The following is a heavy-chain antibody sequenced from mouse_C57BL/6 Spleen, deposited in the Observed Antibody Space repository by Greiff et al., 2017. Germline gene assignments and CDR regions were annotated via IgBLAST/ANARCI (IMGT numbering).Heavy chain of an antibody. CDR3: ASPIYYGNYYAMDY. D-gene: IGHD2-1*01. V-gene: IGHV1-55*01. Sequence: VQLQQPGAELVKPGASVKMSCKASGYTFTSYWITWVKQRPGQGLEWIGDIYPGSGSTNYNEKFKSKATLTVDTSSSIAYMQLSSLTSEDSAVYYCASPIYYGNYYAMDYWGQGTSVTVSS. J-gene: IGHJ4*01. CDR1: GYTFTSYW. CDR2: IYPGSGST.